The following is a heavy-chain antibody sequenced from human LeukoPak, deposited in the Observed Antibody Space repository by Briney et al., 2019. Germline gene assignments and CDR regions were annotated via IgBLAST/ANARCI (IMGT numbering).Heavy chain of an antibody. CDR2: INHSGST. CDR3: ARGSRSSPGSYSYGSGSPYS. CDR1: GGSVSGYD. J-gene: IGHJ4*02. Sequence: SETLSLTCAVYGGSVSGYDWSWIRQPPGKGLEWSGEINHSGSTNYNPSLKSRVTISVDTSTNQFSLRLSSVTAADTAVYYCARGSRSSPGSYSYGSGSPYSWGQGTLVTVSS. V-gene: IGHV4-34*01. D-gene: IGHD3-10*01.